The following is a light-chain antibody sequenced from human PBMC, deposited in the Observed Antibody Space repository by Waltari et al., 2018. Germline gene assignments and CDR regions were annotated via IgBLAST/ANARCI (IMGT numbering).Light chain of an antibody. J-gene: IGKJ2*01. CDR2: LGS. CDR3: MQILQPART. Sequence: DILMTQSPPSLPVTPGEPASIPCRSRQSPLHSNGYNYLGWYLQKPGQSPQVLLYLGSPRASGVPDRFGGSGSDTDFTLNSSRVEAEYVGVYYCMQILQPARTFGQGTRLELK. V-gene: IGKV2-28*01. CDR1: QSPLHSNGYNY.